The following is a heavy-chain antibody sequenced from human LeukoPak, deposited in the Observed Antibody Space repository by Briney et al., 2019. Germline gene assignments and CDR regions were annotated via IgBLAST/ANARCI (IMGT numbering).Heavy chain of an antibody. J-gene: IGHJ4*02. CDR1: GFTFSSYS. V-gene: IGHV3-48*01. CDR3: ARDRVVTAIPFDY. Sequence: GGSLRLSCAASGFTFSSYSMNWVRQAPGKGLEWVSYISSSSTIYYADSVKGRFTISRDNAKNSLYLQMNSLRAEDTAVYYCARDRVVTAIPFDYWGQGTLVTVSS. CDR2: ISSSSTI. D-gene: IGHD2-21*02.